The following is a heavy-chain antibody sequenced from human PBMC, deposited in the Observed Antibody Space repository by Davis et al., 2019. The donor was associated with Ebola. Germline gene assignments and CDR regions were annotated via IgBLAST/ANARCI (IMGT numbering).Heavy chain of an antibody. Sequence: GESLKISCAASGFTFSSYGMHWVRQAPGKGLEWVAVIWYDGSNKYYADSVRGRFTIPRDNSKNTLYLQMNSLRAEDTAVYYCARDTNTGPIVVVTAPGYFQHWGQGTLVTVSS. CDR3: ARDTNTGPIVVVTAPGYFQH. CDR2: IWYDGSNK. V-gene: IGHV3-33*01. J-gene: IGHJ1*01. CDR1: GFTFSSYG. D-gene: IGHD2-21*02.